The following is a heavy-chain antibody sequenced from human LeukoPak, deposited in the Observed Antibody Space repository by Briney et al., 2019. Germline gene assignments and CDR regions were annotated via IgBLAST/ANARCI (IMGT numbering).Heavy chain of an antibody. D-gene: IGHD3-22*01. CDR2: ISSSSSYM. Sequence: GGSLRLSCAASGFTFSSYSMNWVRQAPGKGLEWVSSISSSSSYMYYADSVKGRFTISRDNAKNSLYLQMNSLRAEDTAVYYCARAPWTAPYYYDSSGYQPPHYWGQGTLVTVSS. V-gene: IGHV3-21*01. CDR1: GFTFSSYS. CDR3: ARAPWTAPYYYDSSGYQPPHY. J-gene: IGHJ4*02.